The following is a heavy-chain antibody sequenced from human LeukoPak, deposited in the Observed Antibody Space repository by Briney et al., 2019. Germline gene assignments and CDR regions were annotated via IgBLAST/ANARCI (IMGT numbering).Heavy chain of an antibody. J-gene: IGHJ4*02. CDR3: ARGLVYYDTTGSYLAERPYSDS. CDR2: INIHDDA. Sequence: PGESLRLSCAASGFSVSGNYLTWVRQAPGRGLEWVSFINIHDDAFYADSVKGRFTVSRDNSKNILYLQMNSLRAEDTAIYYCARGLVYYDTTGSYLAERPYSDSWGQGTLVTVSS. CDR1: GFSVSGNY. D-gene: IGHD3-16*01. V-gene: IGHV3-53*01.